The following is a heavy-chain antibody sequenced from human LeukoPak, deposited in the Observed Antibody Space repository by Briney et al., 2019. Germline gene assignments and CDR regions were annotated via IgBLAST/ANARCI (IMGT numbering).Heavy chain of an antibody. CDR2: IYYSGST. D-gene: IGHD3-22*01. V-gene: IGHV4-59*01. Sequence: PSETLSLTCTVSGGSISSYYWSWIRQPPGKGLEWMGNIYYSGSTNYNPSLKSRVTISVDTSKNQFSLKLSSVTAADTAVYYCTRGSIGYYYMDVWGKGTTVTISS. J-gene: IGHJ6*03. CDR1: GGSISSYY. CDR3: TRGSIGYYYMDV.